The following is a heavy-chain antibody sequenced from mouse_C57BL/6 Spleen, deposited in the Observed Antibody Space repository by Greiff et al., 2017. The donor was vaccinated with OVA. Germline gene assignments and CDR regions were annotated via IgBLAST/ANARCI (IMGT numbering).Heavy chain of an antibody. CDR2: ISSGGDYI. V-gene: IGHV5-9-1*02. J-gene: IGHJ3*01. CDR3: TRASPWFAY. D-gene: IGHD6-1*01. CDR1: GFTFSSYA. Sequence: EVHLVESGEGLVKPGGSLKLSCAASGFTFSSYAMSWVRQTPEKRLEWVAYISSGGDYIYYADTVKGRFTISRDNARNTLYLQMSILKSEDTAMYYCTRASPWFAYWGQGTLVTVSA.